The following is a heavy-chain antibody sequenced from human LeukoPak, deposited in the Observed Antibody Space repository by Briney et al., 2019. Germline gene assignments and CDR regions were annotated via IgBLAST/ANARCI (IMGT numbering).Heavy chain of an antibody. Sequence: GGSLRLTCAASGFSFSSYGMHWVRQAPGKGLEWVAVIWSDGSNKYYADSVKGRFTISRDNSKNTLFLQMNSLRAEDTAVYYCARDRYDILTGYYMSFDYWGQGSLVTVSS. J-gene: IGHJ4*02. CDR3: ARDRYDILTGYYMSFDY. CDR2: IWSDGSNK. D-gene: IGHD3-9*01. V-gene: IGHV3-33*01. CDR1: GFSFSSYG.